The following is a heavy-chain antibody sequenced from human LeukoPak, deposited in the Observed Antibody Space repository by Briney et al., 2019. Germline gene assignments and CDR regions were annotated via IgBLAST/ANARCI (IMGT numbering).Heavy chain of an antibody. Sequence: SETLSLTCAVYGGSFSGFYWSWVRQSPGKGLEWIAEINYSGNTNYNPSLKSRVTILIDTSKNRFSLKLNSLTAADTAMYFCARGGYYDSSGYSAAEYFQHWGQGTLVTVSS. J-gene: IGHJ1*01. CDR3: ARGGYYDSSGYSAAEYFQH. D-gene: IGHD3-22*01. V-gene: IGHV4-34*01. CDR1: GGSFSGFY. CDR2: INYSGNT.